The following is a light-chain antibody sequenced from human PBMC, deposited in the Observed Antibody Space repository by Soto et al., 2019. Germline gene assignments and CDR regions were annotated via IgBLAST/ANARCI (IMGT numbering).Light chain of an antibody. V-gene: IGKV1-5*01. Sequence: DIQMTQSPSTLSASVGDRVTITCRASQSISSWLAWYQQTPGKAPKLLIYDASSLESGVPSRFSGSGSGTEFTLTISSLQPADFAPYYCQQYTSYPWTFCQGNKLAIQ. CDR2: DAS. CDR3: QQYTSYPWT. CDR1: QSISSW. J-gene: IGKJ1*01.